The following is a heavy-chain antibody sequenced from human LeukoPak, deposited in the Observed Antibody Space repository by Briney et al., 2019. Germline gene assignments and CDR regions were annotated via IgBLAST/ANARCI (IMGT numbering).Heavy chain of an antibody. V-gene: IGHV1-69*04. CDR3: ARDGSGRGGMDV. CDR2: IIPILGIA. Sequence: VKVSCKASGGTFSSYAISWVRQAPGQGLEWMGRIIPILGIANYAQKFQGRVTITADKSTSTAYMELISLRSEDTAVYYCARDGSGRGGMDVWGQGTTVTVSS. D-gene: IGHD3-10*01. CDR1: GGTFSSYA. J-gene: IGHJ6*02.